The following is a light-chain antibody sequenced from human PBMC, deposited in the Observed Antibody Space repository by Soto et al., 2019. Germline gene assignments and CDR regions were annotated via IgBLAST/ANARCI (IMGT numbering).Light chain of an antibody. CDR2: DVS. CDR3: SSYTTSNTRQIV. CDR1: SSDVGGYNY. V-gene: IGLV2-14*03. Sequence: SVRNNPASRSRAPGESITISYNGTSSDVGGYNYVSWYQHHPGKAPKLMIFDVSNRPSGVSNRFSGSKSGNTASLTISGLQPEDEADYYCSSYTTSNTRQIVFGTGTKVTVL. J-gene: IGLJ1*01.